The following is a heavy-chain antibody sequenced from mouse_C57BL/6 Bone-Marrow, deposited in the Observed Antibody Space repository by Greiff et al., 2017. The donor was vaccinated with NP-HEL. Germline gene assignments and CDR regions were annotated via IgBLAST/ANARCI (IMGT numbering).Heavy chain of an antibody. Sequence: VQLKESGGGLVKPGGSLKLSCAASGFTFSSYAMSWVRQTPEKRLEWVATISDGGSYTYYPANVQGRFTISRDNAKNNLYLQLSHLKSEDTAMTYCAREGVVVDYWGQGTTLTVSS. D-gene: IGHD1-1*01. CDR2: ISDGGSYT. CDR1: GFTFSSYA. J-gene: IGHJ2*01. CDR3: AREGVVVDY. V-gene: IGHV5-4*01.